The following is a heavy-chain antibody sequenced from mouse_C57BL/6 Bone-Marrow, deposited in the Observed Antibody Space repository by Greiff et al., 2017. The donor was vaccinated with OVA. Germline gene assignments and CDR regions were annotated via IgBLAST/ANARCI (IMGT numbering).Heavy chain of an antibody. Sequence: EVQLQQSGPVLVKPGASVKMSCKASGYTFTDYYMNWVKQSHGKSLEWIGVINPYNGGTSYNQKFKGKATLTVDKASSTAYMELHSLTSEDSAVYYCALYYYGIAWFAYWGQGTLVTVSA. D-gene: IGHD1-1*01. CDR1: GYTFTDYY. CDR3: ALYYYGIAWFAY. J-gene: IGHJ3*01. V-gene: IGHV1-19*01. CDR2: INPYNGGT.